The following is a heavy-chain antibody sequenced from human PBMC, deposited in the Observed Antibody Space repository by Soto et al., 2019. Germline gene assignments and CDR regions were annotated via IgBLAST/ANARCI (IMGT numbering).Heavy chain of an antibody. V-gene: IGHV1-3*01. D-gene: IGHD3-22*01. J-gene: IGHJ6*02. CDR2: INAGNGNT. Sequence: ASVKVCCKASGYTFTSYAMHWVRQAPRQRLEWMGWINAGNGNTKYSQKFQGRVTITRDTSASTAYMELSSLRSEDTAVYYCAREPYYYDSSDYYYYYGMDVWGQGTTVTVSS. CDR1: GYTFTSYA. CDR3: AREPYYYDSSDYYYYYGMDV.